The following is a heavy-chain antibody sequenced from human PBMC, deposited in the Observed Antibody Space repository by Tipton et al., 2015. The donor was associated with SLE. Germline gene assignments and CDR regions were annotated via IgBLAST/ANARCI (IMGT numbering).Heavy chain of an antibody. CDR1: GGSIDSNY. CDR2: VYHTGST. CDR3: ARSVVTYYYPGMEV. V-gene: IGHV4-59*08. Sequence: GLVKPSETLSLTCTVSGGSIDSNYWSWIRQPPGKELESIGSVYHTGSTNYNPSLKSRVTISVDTSKNQFSLKLTSVTAADTAVYYCARSVVTYYYPGMEVWGQGTMVTVS. J-gene: IGHJ6*02. D-gene: IGHD4-23*01.